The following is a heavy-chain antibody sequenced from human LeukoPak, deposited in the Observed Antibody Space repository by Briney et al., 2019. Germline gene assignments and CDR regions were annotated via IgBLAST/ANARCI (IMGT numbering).Heavy chain of an antibody. V-gene: IGHV3-30*18. CDR1: GFTFSSYG. Sequence: PGRSLRLSCAASGFTFSSYGMHWVRQAPGKGLEWVAVISYDGSNKYYADSVKGRFTISRDNSKNTLYLQMNSLRAEDTAVYYCAKQGYSYGYPFDYWGQGTLVTVPS. J-gene: IGHJ4*02. D-gene: IGHD5-18*01. CDR2: ISYDGSNK. CDR3: AKQGYSYGYPFDY.